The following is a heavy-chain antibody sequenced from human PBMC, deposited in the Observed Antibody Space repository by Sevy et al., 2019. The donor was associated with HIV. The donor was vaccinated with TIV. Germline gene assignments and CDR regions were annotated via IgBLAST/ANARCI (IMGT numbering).Heavy chain of an antibody. D-gene: IGHD4-17*01. J-gene: IGHJ5*02. Sequence: GGSLRLSCAASGFTFSSYSMNWVRQAPGKGLEWVSIMYSGGGTYYADSVKGRFTISRDNSKNTVYLEMNSLRAEDTAVYYCARFYYGDYSNYFDPWGQGTLVTVSS. CDR2: MYSGGGT. CDR1: GFTFSSYS. V-gene: IGHV3-53*01. CDR3: ARFYYGDYSNYFDP.